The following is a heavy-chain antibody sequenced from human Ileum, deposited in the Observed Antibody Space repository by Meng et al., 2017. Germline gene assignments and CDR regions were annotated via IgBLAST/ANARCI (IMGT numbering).Heavy chain of an antibody. CDR3: ATEPLGPYCSSTSCRFDY. CDR2: FDPEDGET. J-gene: IGHJ4*02. D-gene: IGHD2-2*01. CDR1: GYTLTELS. Sequence: ASVKVSCKVSGYTLTELSMHWVRQAPGKGLEWMGGFDPEDGETIYAQKFQGRVTMTEDTSTDTAYMELSSLRSEDTAVYYCATEPLGPYCSSTSCRFDYWGQGTLVTVSS. V-gene: IGHV1-24*01.